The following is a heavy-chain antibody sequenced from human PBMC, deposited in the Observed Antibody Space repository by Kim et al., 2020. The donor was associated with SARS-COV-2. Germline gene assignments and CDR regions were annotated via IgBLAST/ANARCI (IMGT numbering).Heavy chain of an antibody. Sequence: ASVKVSCKASGYTFTSHAMHWVRHAPGQRLEWMGWIIPGNGNTKYSQKFQGRVTITGDTSASTAYMEVSSLRSGDTAVYYCARDRYYGSDTNPYFFDYWGQGTLVTVSS. J-gene: IGHJ4*02. V-gene: IGHV1-3*01. CDR2: IIPGNGNT. CDR1: GYTFTSHA. D-gene: IGHD3-10*01. CDR3: ARDRYYGSDTNPYFFDY.